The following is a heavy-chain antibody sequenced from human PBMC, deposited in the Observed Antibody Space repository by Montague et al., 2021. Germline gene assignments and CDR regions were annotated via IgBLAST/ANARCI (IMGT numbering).Heavy chain of an antibody. J-gene: IGHJ6*03. CDR2: VSHGGRT. CDR3: ARERDRYYYMDI. CDR1: RSLINSDYY. V-gene: IGHV4-38-2*02. Sequence: SETLSLTCTVSRSLINSDYYWGWIRQPPGKGLEWMGSVSHGGRTYYNPSLKSRVTISVDTSNNHFSLKLSSVTAADTAMYYCARERDRYYYMDIWGKGTTIT.